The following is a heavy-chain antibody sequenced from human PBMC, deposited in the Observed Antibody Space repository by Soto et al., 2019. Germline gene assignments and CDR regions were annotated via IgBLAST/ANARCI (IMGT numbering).Heavy chain of an antibody. D-gene: IGHD4-4*01. CDR3: ATLLATTRAFDY. CDR2: IYYSGST. V-gene: IGHV4-59*01. CDR1: GGSISSYY. Sequence: SETLSLTCTVSGGSISSYYWSWIRQPPGKGLEWIGYIYYSGSTNYNPSPKSRVTISVDTSKNQFSLKLSSVTAADTAVYYCATLLATTRAFDYWGQGTLVTVS. J-gene: IGHJ4*02.